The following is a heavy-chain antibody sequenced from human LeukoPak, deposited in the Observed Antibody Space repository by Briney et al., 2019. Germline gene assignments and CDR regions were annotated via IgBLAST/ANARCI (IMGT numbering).Heavy chain of an antibody. D-gene: IGHD5-24*01. CDR3: ARGNGYNAYYFDY. CDR1: GFIFSSDA. CDR2: ISYDGSTK. J-gene: IGHJ4*02. V-gene: IGHV3-30*04. Sequence: PGRSLRLSCAASGFIFSSDAMHWVRQAPGKGLEWVVVISYDGSTKYYADSVKGRFTISRDNSKNTLYLQMSSLRGEDTAVYYCARGNGYNAYYFDYWGQGTLVTVSS.